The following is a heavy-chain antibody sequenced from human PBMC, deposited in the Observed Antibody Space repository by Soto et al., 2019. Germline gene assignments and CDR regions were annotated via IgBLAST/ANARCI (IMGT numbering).Heavy chain of an antibody. Sequence: QVQLQESGPGLVKPSETLSLTCTVSGGSISSYYWSWIRQPPRKGLEWIGYIYYSGSTHYNPSLNSQVTISVGTPKNHFALKLSSVTAAATAVYYCAKLYGYKAFDIWGKVTMFTVSS. CDR2: IYYSGST. CDR1: GGSISSYY. V-gene: IGHV4-59*01. CDR3: AKLYGYKAFDI. D-gene: IGHD5-12*01. J-gene: IGHJ3*02.